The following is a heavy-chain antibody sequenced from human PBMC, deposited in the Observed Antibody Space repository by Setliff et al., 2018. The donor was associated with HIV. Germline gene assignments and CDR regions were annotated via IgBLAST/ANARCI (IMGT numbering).Heavy chain of an antibody. J-gene: IGHJ3*02. V-gene: IGHV5-51*01. CDR3: ATQTYYFDSSGVFDI. D-gene: IGHD3-22*01. CDR1: GYSFNRYF. CDR2: IYPGDSDT. Sequence: GESLKISCKASGYSFNRYFIGWVRQMPGKGLEWMAIIYPGDSDTRYSPSFQGQVTISVDKSLRTVYLQWTNLKASDTAMYFCATQTYYFDSSGVFDIWGQGTPVTVSS.